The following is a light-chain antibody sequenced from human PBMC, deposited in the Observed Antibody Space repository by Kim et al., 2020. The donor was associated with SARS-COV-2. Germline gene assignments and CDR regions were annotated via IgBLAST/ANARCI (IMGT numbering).Light chain of an antibody. CDR2: QSS. CDR3: QQYRSYPWT. J-gene: IGKJ1*01. CDR1: QGIDSW. V-gene: IGKV1-5*03. Sequence: AAVGDRVLITCRASQGIDSWLAWYQQRPGRAPNLLIYQSSILESGVPSRFSGSGSGTDFTLTISSLQPDDFATYYCQQYRSYPWTFGQGTKVDIK.